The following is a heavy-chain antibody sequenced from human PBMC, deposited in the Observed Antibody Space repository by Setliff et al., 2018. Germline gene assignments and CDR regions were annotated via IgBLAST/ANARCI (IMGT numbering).Heavy chain of an antibody. Sequence: SETLSLTCAVYGGSFSTYYWIWIRQPPGKGLEWIGEINHSGSTNYNPSLNSRVAISVDTSENQFSLRLNSVTAADTAVYYCARLWISYESNTYFYPKYFDFWGQGTLVTVSS. V-gene: IGHV4-34*01. CDR3: ARLWISYESNTYFYPKYFDF. J-gene: IGHJ4*02. D-gene: IGHD3-22*01. CDR1: GGSFSTYY. CDR2: INHSGST.